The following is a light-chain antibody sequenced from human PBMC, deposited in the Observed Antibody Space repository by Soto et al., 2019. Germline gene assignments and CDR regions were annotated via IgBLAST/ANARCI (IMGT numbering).Light chain of an antibody. CDR1: SSDVDTYKY. J-gene: IGLJ2*01. CDR2: EVS. CDR3: CSYAGSTTRVQ. Sequence: QSALTQPASVSGFPGQSITISCTGTSSDVDTYKYVSWYQQHPGKAPKLMIYEVSYRPSGVSDRFSGSKSGNTASLTISGLQAEDEADYYCCSYAGSTTRVQFGGGTKVTVL. V-gene: IGLV2-14*01.